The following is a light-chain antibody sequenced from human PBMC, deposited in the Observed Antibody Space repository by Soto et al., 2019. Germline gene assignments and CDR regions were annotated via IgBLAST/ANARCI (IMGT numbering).Light chain of an antibody. CDR3: QSYDTSLSGYWV. CDR1: SFNIGAGYD. Sequence: QSVLTQPPSVSGAPGQRVTISCTGSSFNIGAGYDVHWYQQLPGTAPKLLIYRNNNRPSGVPDRFSDSKSGTSASLAITGLQTEDEADYYCQSYDTSLSGYWVFGGGTKVTVL. V-gene: IGLV1-40*01. CDR2: RNN. J-gene: IGLJ3*02.